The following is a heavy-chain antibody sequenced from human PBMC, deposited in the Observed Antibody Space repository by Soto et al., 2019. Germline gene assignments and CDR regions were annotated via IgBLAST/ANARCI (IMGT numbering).Heavy chain of an antibody. CDR2: ISYDGSNK. D-gene: IGHD2-15*01. CDR3: ARGGGVDV. J-gene: IGHJ6*02. Sequence: GGSLRLSCAASGFTFSSYAMHWVRQAPGKGLEWVAVISYDGSNKYYADSVKGRFTISRDNAKNSLYLQMNSLRDEDTAVYYCARGGGVDVWGQGTTVTVSS. CDR1: GFTFSSYA. V-gene: IGHV3-30-3*01.